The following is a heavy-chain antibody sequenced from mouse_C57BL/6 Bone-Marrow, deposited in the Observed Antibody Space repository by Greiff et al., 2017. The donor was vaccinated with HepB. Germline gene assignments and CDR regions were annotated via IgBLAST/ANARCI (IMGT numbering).Heavy chain of an antibody. D-gene: IGHD4-1*01. CDR1: GFTFTDYY. CDR3: ARFPVAGTYFDY. J-gene: IGHJ2*01. Sequence: EVHLVESGGGLVQPGGSLSLSCAASGFTFTDYYMSWVRQPPGKALEWLGFIRNQANGYTTEYSASVKGRFTISRDNSQSILYLQMNALRAEDSATYYCARFPVAGTYFDYWGQGTTLTVSS. V-gene: IGHV7-3*01. CDR2: IRNQANGYTT.